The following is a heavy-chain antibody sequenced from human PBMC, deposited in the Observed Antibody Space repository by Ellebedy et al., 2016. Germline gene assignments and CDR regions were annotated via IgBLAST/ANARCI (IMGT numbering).Heavy chain of an antibody. D-gene: IGHD3-10*01. V-gene: IGHV4-59*01. CDR2: FYYCASP. CDR1: GDSITYYY. CDR3: ARVLRQRYNNAIRKSSYYYYAMDV. Sequence: SETLSLXCSVSGDSITYYYWSWIRQTPGKGLEWIGYFYYCASPRYNPSLNNRATVSADASKNQLSLRLTSVTAADTAVYFCARVLRQRYNNAIRKSSYYYYAMDVWGQGTTVTVSS. J-gene: IGHJ6*01.